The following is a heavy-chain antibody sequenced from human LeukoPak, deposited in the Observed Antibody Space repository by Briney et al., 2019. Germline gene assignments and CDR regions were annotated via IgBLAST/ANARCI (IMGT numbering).Heavy chain of an antibody. Sequence: QPGGSLRLSCAASGFTFSSYAMSWVRQAPGKGLEWVSAISGSGGSTYYADSVKGRFTISRDNSKNTLYLQMNSLRAEDTAVYYCAKSGRWYYDSSGYYAFDYWGQGTLVTVSS. J-gene: IGHJ4*02. CDR2: ISGSGGST. D-gene: IGHD3-22*01. CDR1: GFTFSSYA. V-gene: IGHV3-23*01. CDR3: AKSGRWYYDSSGYYAFDY.